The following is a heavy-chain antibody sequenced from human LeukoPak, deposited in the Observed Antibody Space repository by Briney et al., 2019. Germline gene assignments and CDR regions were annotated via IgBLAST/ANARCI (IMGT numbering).Heavy chain of an antibody. CDR1: GFTFSDYS. CDR2: ISSSSSII. CDR3: ARACARTNCYTED. D-gene: IGHD2-2*01. Sequence: GGSLRLSCAASGFTFSDYSMNWVRQAPGKGLEWVSSISSSSSIIYYADSVKGRFTISRDNAKNSLYLEMNSLRAEDTAVYYCARACARTNCYTEDWGQGTLVTVSS. J-gene: IGHJ4*02. V-gene: IGHV3-21*01.